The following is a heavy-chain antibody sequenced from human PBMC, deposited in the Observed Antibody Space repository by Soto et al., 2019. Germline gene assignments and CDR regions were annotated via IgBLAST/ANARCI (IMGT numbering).Heavy chain of an antibody. J-gene: IGHJ4*01. CDR2: INNDGSST. CDR3: ASGGLRLYTTASERDY. D-gene: IGHD2-2*02. Sequence: GVSLILSCAASGFTFTTYWMHWVRQSPGKGLVWVSRINNDGSSTNYADSVKGRFTISRDNAKNMLYLQMNSLRAEDTAVYYCASGGLRLYTTASERDYWGHGTLVTVSA. CDR1: GFTFTTYW. V-gene: IGHV3-74*01.